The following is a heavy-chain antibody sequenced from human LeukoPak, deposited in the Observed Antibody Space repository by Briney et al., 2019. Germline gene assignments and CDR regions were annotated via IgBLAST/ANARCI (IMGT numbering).Heavy chain of an antibody. CDR3: ARGITGTTGGYYYYYMDV. J-gene: IGHJ6*03. CDR2: MNPNSGNT. Sequence: SVKVSCKASGYTFTSYDINWVRQATGQGLEWMGWMNPNSGNTGYAQKFQGRVTITRNTSISTAYMELSSLRSEDTAVYYCARGITGTTGGYYYYYMDVWGKGTTVTVSS. D-gene: IGHD1-7*01. V-gene: IGHV1-8*03. CDR1: GYTFTSYD.